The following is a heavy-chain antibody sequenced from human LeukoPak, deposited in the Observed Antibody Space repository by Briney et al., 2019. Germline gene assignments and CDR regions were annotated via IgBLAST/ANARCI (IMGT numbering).Heavy chain of an antibody. Sequence: SETLSLTCAVYGGSFSGYYWSWIRQPPGKGLEWIGEINHSGSTNYNSSLKSRVTISVDTSKNQFSLKLSSVTAADTAVYYCARGRVRSFGVVIPFFDYWGLGTLVTVSS. CDR1: GGSFSGYY. V-gene: IGHV4-34*01. CDR3: ARGRVRSFGVVIPFFDY. D-gene: IGHD3-3*01. J-gene: IGHJ4*02. CDR2: INHSGST.